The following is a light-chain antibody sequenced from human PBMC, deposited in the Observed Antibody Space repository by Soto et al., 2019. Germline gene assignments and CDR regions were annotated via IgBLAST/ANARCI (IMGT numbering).Light chain of an antibody. CDR2: GVS. CDR1: QRLSASD. CDR3: QQYNNWPGT. Sequence: EIVLTQSPGTLSLSPGQRATLSCRASQRLSASDIAWYQQKPGQAPKFLIYGVSSRATGIPDRFSGSGSGTDFTLTISRLEPEDFAVYHCQQYNNWPGTFGQGTKVDIK. V-gene: IGKV3-20*01. J-gene: IGKJ1*01.